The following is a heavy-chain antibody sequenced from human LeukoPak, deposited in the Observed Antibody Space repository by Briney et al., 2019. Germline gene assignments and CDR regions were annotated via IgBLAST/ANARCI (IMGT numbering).Heavy chain of an antibody. J-gene: IGHJ4*02. CDR2: IYPSDSGT. V-gene: IGHV5-51*01. CDR1: GYRFTSYW. D-gene: IGHD6-6*01. Sequence: GESLKISCNGSGYRFTSYWIAWVRQMPGKGLEWMGIIYPSDSGTTYSPSFQGQVTISADKSINTAYLQWSSLKASDTAVYYCARQYFSSLNGLFDSWGQGTLVTVSS. CDR3: ARQYFSSLNGLFDS.